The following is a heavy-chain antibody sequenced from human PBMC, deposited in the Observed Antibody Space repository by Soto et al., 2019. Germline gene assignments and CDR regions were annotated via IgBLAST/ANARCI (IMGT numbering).Heavy chain of an antibody. CDR2: IKQDGSEK. J-gene: IGHJ6*03. Sequence: GGSLRLSCAASGFTFSSYWMSWVRQAPGKGLEWVANIKQDGSEKYYVDSVKGRFTISRDNAKNSLYLQMNSLRAEDTAVYYCARDYDFWSGYSMDVWGKGTTVTVSS. D-gene: IGHD3-3*01. CDR3: ARDYDFWSGYSMDV. CDR1: GFTFSSYW. V-gene: IGHV3-7*01.